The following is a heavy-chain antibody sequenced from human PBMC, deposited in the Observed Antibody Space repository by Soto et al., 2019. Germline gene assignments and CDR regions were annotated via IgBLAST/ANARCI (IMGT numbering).Heavy chain of an antibody. J-gene: IGHJ6*02. Sequence: QVQLVQSGAEVKKPGSSVRVSCTPSGGDFNTYGINWVRQAPGQGLEWMGGINPCFGTANSAQTIKGIVTITADESTTTVYRELSSLGYKDSAVYNGARGDGWGHGTMVIISS. V-gene: IGHV1-69*01. CDR2: INPCFGTA. CDR3: ARGDG. CDR1: GGDFNTYG.